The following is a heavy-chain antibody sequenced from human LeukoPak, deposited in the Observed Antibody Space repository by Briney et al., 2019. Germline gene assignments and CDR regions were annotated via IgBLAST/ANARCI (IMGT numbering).Heavy chain of an antibody. CDR1: GGSISSSSYY. V-gene: IGHV4-39*01. CDR3: ARHARYFQRLSSSSWFFFDY. CDR2: IYYSGST. D-gene: IGHD6-13*01. J-gene: IGHJ4*02. Sequence: SETLSLTCTVSGGSISSSSYYWGWIRQPPGKGLEWIGSIYYSGSTYYNPSFKSRVTISVDTSKNQSSLKRTSVTAADTAVYYCARHARYFQRLSSSSWFFFDYWGQGTLVTVSS.